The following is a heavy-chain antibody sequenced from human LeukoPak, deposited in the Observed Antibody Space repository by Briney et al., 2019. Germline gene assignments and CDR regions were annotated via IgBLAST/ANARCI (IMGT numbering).Heavy chain of an antibody. CDR1: GSTFSSYS. Sequence: GWSLRLSCAASGSTFSSYSMHWVRQAPGKGLEWVSSISSSSSYIYYADSVKGRFTISRDNAKNSLYLQMNSLRAEDTAVYYCAREKYSSSWYYFDYWGQGTLVTVSS. CDR3: AREKYSSSWYYFDY. J-gene: IGHJ4*02. D-gene: IGHD6-13*01. CDR2: ISSSSSYI. V-gene: IGHV3-21*01.